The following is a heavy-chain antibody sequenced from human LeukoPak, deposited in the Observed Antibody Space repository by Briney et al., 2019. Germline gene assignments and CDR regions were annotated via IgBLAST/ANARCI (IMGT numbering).Heavy chain of an antibody. CDR2: ISYDGSNK. D-gene: IGHD2-15*01. Sequence: GGSLRLSCAASGFTFSSYAMHWVRQAPGKGLEWVAVISYDGSNKYYADCVKGRFTISRDNSKNTLYLQMNSLRAEDTAVYYCARDLVYCSGGSCYSLGFDYWGQGTLVTVSS. J-gene: IGHJ4*02. V-gene: IGHV3-30*04. CDR1: GFTFSSYA. CDR3: ARDLVYCSGGSCYSLGFDY.